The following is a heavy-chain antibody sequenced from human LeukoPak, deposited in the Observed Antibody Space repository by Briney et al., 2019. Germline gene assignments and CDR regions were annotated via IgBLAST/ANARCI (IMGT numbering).Heavy chain of an antibody. V-gene: IGHV4-4*02. Sequence: SGTLSLTCAVSGVSISSSNWWRGVRQPRGKGLGWIGEIYHSGSNNYNPSLKSRVTISVDKSKNQFSLKLSSVTAADTAVYYCARDGRVRGARYYGMDVWGKGTTVTVSS. CDR1: GVSISSSNW. D-gene: IGHD3-10*01. CDR2: IYHSGSN. J-gene: IGHJ6*04. CDR3: ARDGRVRGARYYGMDV.